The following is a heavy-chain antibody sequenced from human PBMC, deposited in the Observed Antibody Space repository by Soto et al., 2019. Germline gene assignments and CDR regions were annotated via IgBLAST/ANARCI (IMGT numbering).Heavy chain of an antibody. CDR2: ISAYSGNT. J-gene: IGHJ6*03. D-gene: IGHD4-17*01. CDR1: GYTFTSYG. V-gene: IGHV1-8*02. CDR3: ARGGHDYGDYEYYYYMDV. Sequence: ASVKVSCKASGYTFTSYGISWVREAPGQGIEWMGWISAYSGNTGYAQKFQGRVTMTRNTSISTAYMELSSLRSEDTAVYYCARGGHDYGDYEYYYYMDVWGKGTTVTVSS.